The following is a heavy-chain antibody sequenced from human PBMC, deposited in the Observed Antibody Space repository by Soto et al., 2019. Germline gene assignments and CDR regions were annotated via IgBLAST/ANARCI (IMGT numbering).Heavy chain of an antibody. J-gene: IGHJ6*03. CDR2: ISAYNGNT. Sequence: ASVKVSCKASGYTFTSYGISWVRQAPGQGLEWMGWISAYNGNTNYAQKLQGRVTMTTDTSTSTAYMELRSLRSDDTAVYYCARVGSEVRGAPTPYYYYYMDVWGKGTTVTVSS. V-gene: IGHV1-18*01. CDR1: GYTFTSYG. CDR3: ARVGSEVRGAPTPYYYYYMDV. D-gene: IGHD3-10*01.